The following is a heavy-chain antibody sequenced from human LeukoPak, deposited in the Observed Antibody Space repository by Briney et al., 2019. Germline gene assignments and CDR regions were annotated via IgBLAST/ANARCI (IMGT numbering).Heavy chain of an antibody. V-gene: IGHV5-51*01. Sequence: PGESLKISCKASGYSFTTHWIGWVRQMPGKGLEWMGIIYPGDSDTRYSPSFQGQVTISADKSISTAYLQWSSLKASDTAMYYCARLEYSSSPRRRTQNYFDYWGQGTLVTVSS. D-gene: IGHD6-6*01. CDR2: IYPGDSDT. CDR1: GYSFTTHW. CDR3: ARLEYSSSPRRRTQNYFDY. J-gene: IGHJ4*02.